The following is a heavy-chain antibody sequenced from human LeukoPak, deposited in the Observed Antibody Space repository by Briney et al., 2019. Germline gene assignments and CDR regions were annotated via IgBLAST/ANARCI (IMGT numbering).Heavy chain of an antibody. Sequence: GGSLRLSCAASKFIFSNYIMSWVRQAPGKGLEWVASISTSSVYKFYADSVKGRFTISRDNAKNSLFLQMNSLRAEDTAVYYCARVLRYCSGGNCYSGGLGYMDVWGKGTTVTISS. CDR3: ARVLRYCSGGNCYSGGLGYMDV. D-gene: IGHD2-15*01. V-gene: IGHV3-21*04. J-gene: IGHJ6*03. CDR2: ISTSSVYK. CDR1: KFIFSNYI.